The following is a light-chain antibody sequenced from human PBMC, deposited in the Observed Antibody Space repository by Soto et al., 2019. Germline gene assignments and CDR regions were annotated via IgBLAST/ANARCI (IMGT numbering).Light chain of an antibody. J-gene: IGLJ3*02. CDR1: SGDVGTFNY. Sequence: QSALTQPRSVSGSPGQSVTISCTGTSGDVGTFNYVSWYQQHPGNAPKLMIYDVIKRPSGVPDRFSGSKSGNTASLTISGLQAEDEADYYCCSYAGSFIGVFGGGTKLTVL. V-gene: IGLV2-11*01. CDR3: CSYAGSFIGV. CDR2: DVI.